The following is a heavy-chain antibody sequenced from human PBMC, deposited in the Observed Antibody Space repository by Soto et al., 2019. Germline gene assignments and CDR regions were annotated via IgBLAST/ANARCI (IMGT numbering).Heavy chain of an antibody. D-gene: IGHD2-2*01. CDR3: ARRGQYCSSTSCYRLFDP. J-gene: IGHJ5*02. Sequence: GGSLRLSCAASGFTFSDYYMSWIRQAPGKGLEWVSYISSSGSTIYYADSVKGRFTISRDNAKNSLYLQMNSLRAEDTAVYYCARRGQYCSSTSCYRLFDPWGQGTLVTVSS. CDR1: GFTFSDYY. CDR2: ISSSGSTI. V-gene: IGHV3-11*01.